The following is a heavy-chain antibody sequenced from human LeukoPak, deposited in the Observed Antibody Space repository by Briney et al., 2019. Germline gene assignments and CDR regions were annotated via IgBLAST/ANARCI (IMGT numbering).Heavy chain of an antibody. D-gene: IGHD6-13*01. CDR2: INQDASVR. CDR1: GFSFSTYW. V-gene: IGHV3-7*03. Sequence: GGSLRLSCAASGFSFSTYWMSWVRQTPEKGLEFVANINQDASVRNYMDSLKGRCTIFRDNAKKSVYLEINSLRADDTAVYYCAKDPRYSSSWFGSFDSWGQGTLVTVSS. J-gene: IGHJ4*02. CDR3: AKDPRYSSSWFGSFDS.